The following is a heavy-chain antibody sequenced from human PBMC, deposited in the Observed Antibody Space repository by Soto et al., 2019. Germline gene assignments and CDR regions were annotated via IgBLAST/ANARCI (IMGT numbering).Heavy chain of an antibody. CDR2: IYHTGST. D-gene: IGHD6-13*01. V-gene: IGHV4-4*02. CDR1: GGSSSGSNW. CDR3: ARVYSHPSYSSSWQKFDY. Sequence: PSETLALTCAVSGGSSSGSNWWNWVRQPPGKGLEWIGEIYHTGSTNYNPSLKSRVTISVDKSKNQFSLKLSSVTAADTAVYYCARVYSHPSYSSSWQKFDYWGQGTLVTVS. J-gene: IGHJ4*02.